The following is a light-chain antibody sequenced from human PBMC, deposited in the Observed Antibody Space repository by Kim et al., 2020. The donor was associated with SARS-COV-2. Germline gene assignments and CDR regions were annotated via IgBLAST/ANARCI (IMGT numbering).Light chain of an antibody. CDR3: QQYHTFPYT. Sequence: DIQMTQSPSTLSASVGDRVTMTCRASQSISTWVAWYQQKPGKAPQLLIHKASVLQNGVPSRFSGRGSGTEFTLTISGLQPDDFSTYFCQQYHTFPYTFGQGTKLEIK. CDR1: QSISTW. J-gene: IGKJ2*01. V-gene: IGKV1-5*03. CDR2: KAS.